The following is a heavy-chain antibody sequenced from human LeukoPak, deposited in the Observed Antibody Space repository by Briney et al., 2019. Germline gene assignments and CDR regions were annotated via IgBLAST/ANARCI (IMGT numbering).Heavy chain of an antibody. D-gene: IGHD5-12*01. V-gene: IGHV3-21*01. Sequence: GGSLRLSCAASGFTFSSYSMNWVRQAPGKGLEWVSSISSSSSYIYYGDSVKGRFTISRDNAKDSLYLQMNSLRAEDTAVYYCARDYEIYWGQGTLVPVSS. CDR3: ARDYEIY. J-gene: IGHJ4*02. CDR2: ISSSSSYI. CDR1: GFTFSSYS.